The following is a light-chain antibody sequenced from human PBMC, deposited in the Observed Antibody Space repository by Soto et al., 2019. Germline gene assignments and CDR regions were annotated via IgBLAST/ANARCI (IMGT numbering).Light chain of an antibody. CDR1: SSKTGAGYD. V-gene: IGLV1-40*01. Sequence: QSVLTQPPSVSGAPGQRVTISCTGSSSKTGAGYDVHWYQQPPGTAPKLLIYGNSNRPSGVPDRFSGSKSGTSASLAITGLQAEDEADYYCQSYDSSLSGYVFGTGTKVTVL. CDR2: GNS. J-gene: IGLJ1*01. CDR3: QSYDSSLSGYV.